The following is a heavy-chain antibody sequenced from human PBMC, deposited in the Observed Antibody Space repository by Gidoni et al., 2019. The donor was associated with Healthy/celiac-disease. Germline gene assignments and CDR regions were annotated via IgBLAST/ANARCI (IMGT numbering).Heavy chain of an antibody. V-gene: IGHV4-59*01. CDR2: IYYSGST. CDR1: AGPISCYY. CDR3: ARVPRVAGTTRTFFDY. Sequence: QVQLQESGPGLVKPSETLSLTRTVSAGPISCYYWSWIRQPPGKGLEWIGYIYYSGSTNYNPSLKSRVTISVDTSKNQFSLKLSSVTAADTAVYYCARVPRVAGTTRTFFDYWGQGTLVTVSS. D-gene: IGHD2-15*01. J-gene: IGHJ4*02.